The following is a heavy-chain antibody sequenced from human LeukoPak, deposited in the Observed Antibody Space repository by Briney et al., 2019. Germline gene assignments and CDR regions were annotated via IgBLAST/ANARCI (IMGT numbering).Heavy chain of an antibody. CDR1: GFSVRGSF. CDR3: ARAIGVVDCGTQTCYPYHFDK. J-gene: IGHJ4*02. CDR2: LSNTENS. V-gene: IGHV3-66*01. D-gene: IGHD2-21*01. Sequence: GGSLRLSCAASGFSVRGSFMNWVRQAPGKGLEWVSLLSNTENSFYADSVKGRFALSRDISNNTLYLHMHSLRGEDTAVYFCARAIGVVDCGTQTCYPYHFDKWGRGTLVTVSS.